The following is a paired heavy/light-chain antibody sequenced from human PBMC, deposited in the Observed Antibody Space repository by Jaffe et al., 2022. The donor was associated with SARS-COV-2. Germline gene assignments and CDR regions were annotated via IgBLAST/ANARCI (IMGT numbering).Heavy chain of an antibody. CDR3: VRQRQVTNDGFDI. CDR2: IYYSGST. Sequence: QLQLQESGPGLVKTSETLSLTCTVSGGSLSSNNYYWAWIRQPPGKGLEWIGTIYYSGSTYYNPSLKSRVTISVDTSKNQFSLKLSSVTAADTAVYYCVRQRQVTNDGFDIWGQGTMVTVSS. J-gene: IGHJ3*02. CDR1: GGSLSSNNYY. V-gene: IGHV4-39*01.
Light chain of an antibody. J-gene: IGKJ2*01. CDR1: QDISSW. CDR2: AAS. V-gene: IGKV1-12*01. CDR3: QQANSFPYT. Sequence: DIQMTQSPSSVSASVGDRVTITCRASQDISSWLAWYQQKPGKAPKLLIYAASSLQSGVPSRFGGSGSGTDFTLTINSLQPEDFATYYCQQANSFPYTFGQGTKLEIK.